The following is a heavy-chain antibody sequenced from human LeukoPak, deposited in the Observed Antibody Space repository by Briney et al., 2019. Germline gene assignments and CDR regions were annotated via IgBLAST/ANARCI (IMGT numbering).Heavy chain of an antibody. CDR2: INPSGGST. J-gene: IGHJ4*02. V-gene: IGHV1-46*01. D-gene: IGHD3-22*01. CDR1: GYTFTSYY. Sequence: ASVKVSCKASGYTFTSYYMHWVRQAPGQGLERMGIINPSGGSTSYAQKFQGRVTMTRDTSTSTVYMELSSLRSEDTAVYYCAREGEINYYDSSGYFPTDYWGQGTLVTVSS. CDR3: AREGEINYYDSSGYFPTDY.